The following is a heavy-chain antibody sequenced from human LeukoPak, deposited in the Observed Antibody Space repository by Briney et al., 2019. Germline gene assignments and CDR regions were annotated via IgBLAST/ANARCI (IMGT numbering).Heavy chain of an antibody. V-gene: IGHV3-33*06. D-gene: IGHD6-13*01. Sequence: GGSLRLSCAASGFTFSSYGMHWVRQAPGKGLEWVAVIWYDGSNKYYADSVKGRFTISRDNSKNTLYLQMNSLRAEDTAVYYCAKTTGYSSSSTPDQWGQGTLVTVSS. J-gene: IGHJ4*02. CDR2: IWYDGSNK. CDR1: GFTFSSYG. CDR3: AKTTGYSSSSTPDQ.